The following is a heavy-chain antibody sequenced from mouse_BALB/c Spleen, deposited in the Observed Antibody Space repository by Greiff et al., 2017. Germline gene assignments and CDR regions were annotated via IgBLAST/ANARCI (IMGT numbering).Heavy chain of an antibody. D-gene: IGHD1-1*01. V-gene: IGHV1-69*02. CDR3: ARSVITTVVASDV. Sequence: QVQLQQPGAELVKPGASVKLSCKASGYTFTSYWMHWVKQRPGQGLEWIGEIDPSDSYTNYNQKFKGKATLTVDKSSSTAYMQLSSLTSEDSAVYDCARSVITTVVASDVWGAGTTVTVSS. J-gene: IGHJ1*01. CDR2: IDPSDSYT. CDR1: GYTFTSYW.